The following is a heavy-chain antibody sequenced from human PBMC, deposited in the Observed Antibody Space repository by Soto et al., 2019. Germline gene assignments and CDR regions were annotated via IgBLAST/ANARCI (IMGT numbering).Heavy chain of an antibody. CDR2: IIPIFGTA. D-gene: IGHD4-4*01. V-gene: IGHV1-69*06. CDR3: ARDLRYSNKDYYGMDV. CDR1: GGTFSSYA. J-gene: IGHJ6*02. Sequence: QVQLVQSGAEVKTPGSSVKVSCKASGGTFSSYAISWVRQSPGQGLEWMGGIIPIFGTANYAQKFQGRVTINADKSTRTAYMELSSLRSEDTAVYYCARDLRYSNKDYYGMDVWGQGTTVTVSS.